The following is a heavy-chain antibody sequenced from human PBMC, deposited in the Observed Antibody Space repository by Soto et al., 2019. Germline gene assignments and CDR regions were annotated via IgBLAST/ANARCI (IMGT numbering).Heavy chain of an antibody. CDR1: GYTLTELS. J-gene: IGHJ5*02. D-gene: IGHD2-2*03. Sequence: GASVKVSCKVSGYTLTELSMHWVRQAPGKGLEWMGGFDPENGEKIYAQKFQGRVTMTEDTSTDTAYMELSSLRSEDTAVYYCATLDIVVVPATGDWFDPWGQGTLVTVSS. CDR3: ATLDIVVVPATGDWFDP. V-gene: IGHV1-24*01. CDR2: FDPENGEK.